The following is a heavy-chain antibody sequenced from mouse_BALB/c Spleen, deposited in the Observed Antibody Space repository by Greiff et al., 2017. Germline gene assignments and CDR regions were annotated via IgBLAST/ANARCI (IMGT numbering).Heavy chain of an antibody. V-gene: IGHV3-6*02. CDR1: GYSITSGYY. D-gene: IGHD4-1*01. Sequence: EVKLVESGPGLVKPSQSLSLTCSVTGYSITSGYYWNWIRQFPGNKLEWMGYISYDGSNNYNPSLKNRISITRDTSKNQFFLKLNSVTTEDTATYYCARERTGALAYWGQGTLVTVSA. J-gene: IGHJ3*01. CDR3: ARERTGALAY. CDR2: ISYDGSN.